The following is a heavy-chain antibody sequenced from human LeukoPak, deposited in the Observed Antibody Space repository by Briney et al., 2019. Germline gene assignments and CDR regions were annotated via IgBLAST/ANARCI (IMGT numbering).Heavy chain of an antibody. Sequence: SETLSLTCTVSGGSISSSSYYWGWIRQPPGKGLEWIGSIYYSGSTYYNPSLKSRVTISVDTSKNQFSLKLSSVTAADTAVYYCARHMSSGYSSSWYFPFFDYWGQGTLVTVSS. CDR2: IYYSGST. CDR1: GGSISSSSYY. V-gene: IGHV4-39*01. J-gene: IGHJ4*02. CDR3: ARHMSSGYSSSWYFPFFDY. D-gene: IGHD6-13*01.